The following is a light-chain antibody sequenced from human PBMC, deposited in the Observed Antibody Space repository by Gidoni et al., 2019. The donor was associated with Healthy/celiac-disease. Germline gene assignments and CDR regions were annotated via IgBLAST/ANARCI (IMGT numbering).Light chain of an antibody. Sequence: EIVLTKSPATLSLSPGESATLSCRASQSVSSYLAWYQQKPGQAPRLLIYDASNRATGIPARFSGSGSGTDFTLTIRSLEPEDFAVYYCQQRSNWRRTFGQGTKVEIK. CDR1: QSVSSY. V-gene: IGKV3-11*01. J-gene: IGKJ1*01. CDR3: QQRSNWRRT. CDR2: DAS.